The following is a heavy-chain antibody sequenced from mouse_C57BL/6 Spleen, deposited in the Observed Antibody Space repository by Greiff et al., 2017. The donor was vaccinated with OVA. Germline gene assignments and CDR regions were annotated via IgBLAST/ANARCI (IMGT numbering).Heavy chain of an antibody. CDR1: GYTFTSYW. CDR3: AREAITTGDY. CDR2: IDPSDSET. J-gene: IGHJ2*01. V-gene: IGHV1-52*01. Sequence: VQLQQPGAELVRPGSSVKLSCKASGYTFTSYWMHWVKQRPIQGLEWIGNIDPSDSETHYNQKFKDKATLTVDKSSSTAYMQLSSLTSEDSAVYYCAREAITTGDYWGQGTTLTVSS. D-gene: IGHD1-1*01.